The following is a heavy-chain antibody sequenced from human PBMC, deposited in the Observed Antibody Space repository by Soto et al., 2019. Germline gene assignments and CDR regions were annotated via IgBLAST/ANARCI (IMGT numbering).Heavy chain of an antibody. CDR1: GFTFSDYY. D-gene: IGHD3-16*02. CDR2: ITSSSRTI. CDR3: VRATMSKLGGVIGLGDV. J-gene: IGHJ6*02. V-gene: IGHV3-11*01. Sequence: PGGSLRLSCAASGFTFSDYYMSWIRQAPGKGLEWISYITSSSRTIYYADSVKGRFTISRDNAQNSLYLQMNSLRAEDTAVYYCVRATMSKLGGVIGLGDVWGQGTTVTVYS.